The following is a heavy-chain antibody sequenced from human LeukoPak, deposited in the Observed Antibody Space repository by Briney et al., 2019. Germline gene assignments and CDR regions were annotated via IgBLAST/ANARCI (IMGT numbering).Heavy chain of an antibody. CDR3: ARVTRGGYDGYFDY. D-gene: IGHD5-12*01. Sequence: GGSLRLSCAASGFTFSSYGMHWVRQAPGKGLEWVAVISYDGSNKYYADSVKGRFTISRDNSKNTLYLQMNSLRAEDTAVYYCARVTRGGYDGYFDYWGQGTLVTVSS. V-gene: IGHV3-30*03. CDR2: ISYDGSNK. CDR1: GFTFSSYG. J-gene: IGHJ4*02.